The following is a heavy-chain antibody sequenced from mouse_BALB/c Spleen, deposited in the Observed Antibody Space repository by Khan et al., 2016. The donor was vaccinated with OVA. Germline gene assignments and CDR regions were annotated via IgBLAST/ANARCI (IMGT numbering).Heavy chain of an antibody. CDR1: GYSFTTYY. CDR3: ARHGTSSWFAY. Sequence: VQLQQSGPELMKPGASVKISCKASGYSFTTYYIHWVKQSHGKSLEWIGYIDPFNGSTTYNRKFKGKATLTVDKSSSTAYMHLSSLTSEDSAVXYCARHGTSSWFAYWGQGTLVTVSA. D-gene: IGHD1-1*01. J-gene: IGHJ3*01. CDR2: IDPFNGST. V-gene: IGHV1S135*01.